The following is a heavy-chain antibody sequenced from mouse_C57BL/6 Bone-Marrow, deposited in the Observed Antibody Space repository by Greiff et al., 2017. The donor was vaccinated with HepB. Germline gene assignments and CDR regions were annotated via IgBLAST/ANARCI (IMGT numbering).Heavy chain of an antibody. D-gene: IGHD1-1*01. V-gene: IGHV5-15*01. J-gene: IGHJ1*03. CDR2: ISNLAYSI. CDR1: GFTFSDYG. CDR3: ARPHYGSGKDWYFDV. Sequence: EVHLVESGGGLVQPGGSLKLSCAASGFTFSDYGMAWVRQAPRKGPEWVAFISNLAYSIYYADTLTGRFTISRENAKNTLYLEMSSLRSEDTAMYYCARPHYGSGKDWYFDVWGTGTTVTVSS.